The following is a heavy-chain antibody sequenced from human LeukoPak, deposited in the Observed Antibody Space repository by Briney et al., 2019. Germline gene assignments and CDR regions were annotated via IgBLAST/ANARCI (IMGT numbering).Heavy chain of an antibody. J-gene: IGHJ3*02. CDR2: FNWNGDGT. Sequence: RPGGSLRLSCAVSGFTFDHYGMSWVRQAPGKGLEWVSGFNWNGDGTAYADSVKGRFTISRDNSKNTLYLQMNSLRAEDTAVYYCAKADQYYYDRDAFDIWGQGTMVTVSS. D-gene: IGHD3-22*01. CDR1: GFTFDHYG. V-gene: IGHV3-20*04. CDR3: AKADQYYYDRDAFDI.